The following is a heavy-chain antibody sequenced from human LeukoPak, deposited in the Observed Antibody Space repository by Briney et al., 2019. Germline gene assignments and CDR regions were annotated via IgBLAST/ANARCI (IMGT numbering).Heavy chain of an antibody. CDR1: GYTFTSYA. CDR2: INPNSGGT. D-gene: IGHD3-10*01. V-gene: IGHV1-2*02. Sequence: ASVKVSCKASGYTFTSYAMNWVRQAPGQGLEWMGWINPNSGGTNDAQKFQGRVTMTRDTSISTAYMELSRLRSDDTAVYYCARDITMVRGVIIPGDYWGQGTLVTVSS. CDR3: ARDITMVRGVIIPGDY. J-gene: IGHJ4*02.